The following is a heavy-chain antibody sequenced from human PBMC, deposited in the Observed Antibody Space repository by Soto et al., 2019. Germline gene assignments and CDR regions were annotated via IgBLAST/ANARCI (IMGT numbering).Heavy chain of an antibody. J-gene: IGHJ4*02. Sequence: QVQLQESGPGLVKPSQTLSLTCTVSGGSISSGGYYWTWIRQHPGKGLEWIGYIYYSGSTYYNPSPHRRVTLSIGTSKNPFSLKLSSVAAPDTAVYYCAERGRGFYPYYFYYRGQGTPVTVSS. V-gene: IGHV4-31*03. CDR1: GGSISSGGYY. CDR3: AERGRGFYPYYFYY. CDR2: IYYSGST. D-gene: IGHD3-10*01.